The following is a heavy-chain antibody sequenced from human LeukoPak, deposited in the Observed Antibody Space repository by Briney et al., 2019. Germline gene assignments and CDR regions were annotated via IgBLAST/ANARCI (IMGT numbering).Heavy chain of an antibody. D-gene: IGHD3-22*01. V-gene: IGHV3-20*01. CDR1: GFTFDDYG. CDR3: ARTTTYYYDSRGGFDY. CDR2: INWNGGST. Sequence: GRSLRLSCAASGFTFDDYGMSWVRQAPGKGLEWVSGINWNGGSTGYADSVKGRFTISRDNAKNSLYLQMNSLRAEDTALYHCARTTTYYYDSRGGFDYWGQGTLVTVSS. J-gene: IGHJ4*02.